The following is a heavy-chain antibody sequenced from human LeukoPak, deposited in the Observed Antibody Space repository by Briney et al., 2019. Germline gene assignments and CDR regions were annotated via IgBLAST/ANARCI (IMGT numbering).Heavy chain of an antibody. CDR2: IWYDGSNK. D-gene: IGHD5-12*01. Sequence: GGSLRLSCAASGFTSSSYGMHWVRQAPGKGLEWVAVIWYDGSNKYYADSVKGRFTISRDNSKNTLYLQMNSLRAEDTAVYYCARDSGYDSFDYWGQGTLVTVSS. CDR1: GFTSSSYG. V-gene: IGHV3-33*01. J-gene: IGHJ4*02. CDR3: ARDSGYDSFDY.